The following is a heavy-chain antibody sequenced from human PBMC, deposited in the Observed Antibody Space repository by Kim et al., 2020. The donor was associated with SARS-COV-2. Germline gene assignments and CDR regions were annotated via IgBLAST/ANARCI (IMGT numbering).Heavy chain of an antibody. J-gene: IGHJ6*02. CDR2: ISSSSSYT. CDR3: ARGLRGDYYGMDV. CDR1: GFTFSDYY. V-gene: IGHV3-11*05. Sequence: GGSLRLSCAASGFTFSDYYMSWIRQAPGKGLEWVSYISSSSSYTNYADSVKGRFTISRDNAKNSLYLQMNSLRAEDTAVYYCARGLRGDYYGMDVWGQGTTVTVSS. D-gene: IGHD3-16*01.